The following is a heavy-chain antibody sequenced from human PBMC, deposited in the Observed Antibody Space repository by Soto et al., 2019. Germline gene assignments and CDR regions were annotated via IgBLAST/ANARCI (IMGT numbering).Heavy chain of an antibody. CDR1: GYSFTSYW. CDR3: ARQSPTVTTRLHYYYGMDV. V-gene: IGHV5-51*01. J-gene: IGHJ6*02. D-gene: IGHD4-17*01. Sequence: PGESLKISCKGSGYSFTSYWIGWVRQMPGKGLEWMGIIYPGNSDTRYSPSFQGQVTISADKSIRTAYLQWSSLKASDTAIYYCARQSPTVTTRLHYYYGMDVWGQGTTVTVS. CDR2: IYPGNSDT.